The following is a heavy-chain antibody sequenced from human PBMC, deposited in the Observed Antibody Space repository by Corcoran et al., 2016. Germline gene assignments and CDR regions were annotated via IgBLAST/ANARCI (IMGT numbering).Heavy chain of an antibody. CDR1: GGSISSSSYY. V-gene: IGHV4-39*07. CDR2: IYYSGST. J-gene: IGHJ4*02. D-gene: IGHD3-22*01. CDR3: ASVTFNYYDSSEDY. Sequence: QLQLQESGPGLVKPSETLSLTCTVSGGSISSSSYYWGWIRQPPGKGLEWIGSIYYSGSTYYNPSLKSRVTISVDTSKNQFSLKLSSVTAADTAVYYCASVTFNYYDSSEDYWGQGTLVTVSS.